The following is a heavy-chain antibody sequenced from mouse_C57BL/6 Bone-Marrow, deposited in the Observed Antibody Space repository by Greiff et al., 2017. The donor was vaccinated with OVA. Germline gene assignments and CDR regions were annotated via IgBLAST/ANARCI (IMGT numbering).Heavy chain of an antibody. CDR3: ARHPYYSTYAMDY. V-gene: IGHV1-72*01. Sequence: QVQLQQPGAELVKPGASVKLSCKASGYTFTSYWMHWVKQRPGRGLEWIGRIDPNSGGTKYNEKFKSKATLTVDKHSSTAYMQRSSLTSEDSAVYYCARHPYYSTYAMDYWGQGTSVTGSS. J-gene: IGHJ4*01. D-gene: IGHD2-5*01. CDR2: IDPNSGGT. CDR1: GYTFTSYW.